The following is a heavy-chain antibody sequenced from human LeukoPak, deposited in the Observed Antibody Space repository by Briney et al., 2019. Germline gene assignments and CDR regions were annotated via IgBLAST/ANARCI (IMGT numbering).Heavy chain of an antibody. D-gene: IGHD3-22*01. CDR1: GGSISSYY. J-gene: IGHJ4*02. Sequence: SETLSLTCTVSGGSISSYYWSWIRQPAGKGLEWIGRIYTSGSTNYNPSLKSRVTISVDTSKNQFSLKLSSVTAADTAVYYCARDPYYYDSSGYSAFDYWGQGTLVTVSP. CDR2: IYTSGST. V-gene: IGHV4-4*07. CDR3: ARDPYYYDSSGYSAFDY.